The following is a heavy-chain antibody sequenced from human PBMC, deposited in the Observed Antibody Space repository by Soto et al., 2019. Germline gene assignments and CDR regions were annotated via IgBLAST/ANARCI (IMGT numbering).Heavy chain of an antibody. D-gene: IGHD3-22*01. CDR3: ARDPHYYDSSGYYHDY. Sequence: GGCMRLSCAAAGFTVSSYSMSWDRQAPGKGLEWVSSISSSSSYIYYADSVNGRFTISRDNAKNSLYLQMNSLRAEDTAVYYCARDPHYYDSSGYYHDYWGQGTLVTVSS. CDR1: GFTVSSYS. V-gene: IGHV3-21*01. J-gene: IGHJ4*02. CDR2: ISSSSSYI.